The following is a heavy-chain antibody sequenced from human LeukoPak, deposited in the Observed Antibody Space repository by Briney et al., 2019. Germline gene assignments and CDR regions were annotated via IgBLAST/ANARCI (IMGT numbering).Heavy chain of an antibody. CDR1: GGSISSGSYY. D-gene: IGHD3-22*01. J-gene: IGHJ4*02. Sequence: SETLSLTCTVSGGSISSGSYYWSWFRQPAGKGLEWIGRIYTSGSTNYNPSLKSRVTISVDTSKNQFSLKLSSVTAADTAVYYCARAMYYYDSSGYPFDYWGQGTLVTVSS. CDR3: ARAMYYYDSSGYPFDY. V-gene: IGHV4-61*02. CDR2: IYTSGST.